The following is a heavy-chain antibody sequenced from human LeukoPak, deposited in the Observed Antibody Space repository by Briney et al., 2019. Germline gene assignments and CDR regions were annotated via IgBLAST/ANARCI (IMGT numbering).Heavy chain of an antibody. Sequence: GGSLRLSCAASRFTFDAYAMHWVRQAPGKGLEWVSGISWNSGSIGYADSVKGRFTISRDNAKKSLYLQMNSLRAEDTALYYCAKSRGAHGQDYFDYWGQGTLVTVSS. J-gene: IGHJ4*02. CDR2: ISWNSGSI. CDR3: AKSRGAHGQDYFDY. V-gene: IGHV3-9*01. CDR1: RFTFDAYA. D-gene: IGHD2-15*01.